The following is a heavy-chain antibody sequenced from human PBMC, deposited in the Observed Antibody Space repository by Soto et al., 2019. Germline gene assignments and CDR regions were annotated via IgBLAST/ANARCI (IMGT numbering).Heavy chain of an antibody. CDR3: VRGGRGYTRDDVFDI. CDR2: ISAYSSPI. V-gene: IGHV3-21*06. D-gene: IGHD2-2*02. Sequence: EVQLAESGGGLVKPGGSLRLSCVDSGFTFSSYSMNWVRQAPGKGLEWVSSISAYSSPIFYADSVKGRFTISRDNAKNSLYLQMNSLRAGDTAVYYCVRGGRGYTRDDVFDIWGQGTMVTVSS. J-gene: IGHJ3*02. CDR1: GFTFSSYS.